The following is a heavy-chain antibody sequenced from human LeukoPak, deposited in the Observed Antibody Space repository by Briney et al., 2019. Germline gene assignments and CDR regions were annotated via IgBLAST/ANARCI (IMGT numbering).Heavy chain of an antibody. J-gene: IGHJ3*02. CDR2: ISGSGGST. Sequence: PGGSLRLFCSAAGFTFSSYAMSSVPQAPGKGLEWVSAISGSGGSTYYADSVKGRFTISRDNSKNTLYLQMNSLRVEDTAVYYCGRDPSYSSDIWGQGTMVTVSS. D-gene: IGHD4-11*01. V-gene: IGHV3-23*01. CDR1: GFTFSSYA. CDR3: GRDPSYSSDI.